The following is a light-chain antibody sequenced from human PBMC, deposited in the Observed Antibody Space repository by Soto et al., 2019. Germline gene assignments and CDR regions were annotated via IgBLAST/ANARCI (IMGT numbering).Light chain of an antibody. CDR1: QSIGDY. CDR3: QQRSAWPLT. CDR2: DGS. J-gene: IGKJ4*01. Sequence: IVLTQSPATLSLSPGEGATLSCRASQSIGDYVAWFQQKPGQAPRLLIYDGSNRAVGIPARFSGSASGTDSTLTISRLEQEDFAVYYCQQRSAWPLTFGGGTRVEI. V-gene: IGKV3-11*01.